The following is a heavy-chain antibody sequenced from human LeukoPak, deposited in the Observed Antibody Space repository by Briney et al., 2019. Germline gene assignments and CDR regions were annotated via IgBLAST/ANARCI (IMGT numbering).Heavy chain of an antibody. Sequence: SETLSLTCTVSGGSISSSDSYWGWIRQPPGKGLEWIGSIYYSGSTYYNPSLKSRVTISVDTSKNQFSLKLSSVTAADTAVYYCARGGGILTGYYRYYYYYGMDVWGQGTTVTVSS. D-gene: IGHD3-9*01. V-gene: IGHV4-39*07. CDR2: IYYSGST. CDR1: GGSISSSDSY. J-gene: IGHJ6*02. CDR3: ARGGGILTGYYRYYYYYGMDV.